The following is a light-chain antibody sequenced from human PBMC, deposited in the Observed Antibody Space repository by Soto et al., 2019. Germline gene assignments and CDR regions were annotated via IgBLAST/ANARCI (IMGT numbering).Light chain of an antibody. V-gene: IGKV1-16*01. CDR3: QQHNTFPFT. CDR2: STS. Sequence: DIQMTQSPSSLSASVGDSVTITCRASQDIRHRLAWFQQKPGKAPKSLIHSTSTLQSGVPSRFSGSESGTDFTLTISNLQLEDFATYYCQQHNTFPFTFGGGTKVDIK. CDR1: QDIRHR. J-gene: IGKJ4*01.